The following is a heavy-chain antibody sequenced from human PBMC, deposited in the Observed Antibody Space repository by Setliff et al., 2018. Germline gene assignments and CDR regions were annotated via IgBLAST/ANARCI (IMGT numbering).Heavy chain of an antibody. D-gene: IGHD3-10*01. J-gene: IGHJ6*03. CDR3: ARSHYYASGNSHYYYMDV. V-gene: IGHV4-59*08. CDR1: GGSISSDY. Sequence: SETLSLTCNVSGGSISSDYWSWIRQPPGKPLEWIGYFYHSASTNYNPSLKGRVTMSADTSKNQLSLSLTSVSVADTAIYYCARSHYYASGNSHYYYMDVWGKGTAVTVSS. CDR2: FYHSAST.